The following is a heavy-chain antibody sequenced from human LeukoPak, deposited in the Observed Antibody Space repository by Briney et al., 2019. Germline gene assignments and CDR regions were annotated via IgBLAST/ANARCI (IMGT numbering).Heavy chain of an antibody. CDR2: IDGTSTVT. V-gene: IGHV3-11*03. Sequence: GGSLRLSCAASGFSFSDFYMSWIRQAPGKGLEWVSYIDGTSTVTNYADSVKGRFTISRDNAKNALYLQMNSLRAEDSAVYYCARTLVAAPGTKGGPWGQGTLVTVSS. D-gene: IGHD6-13*01. CDR1: GFSFSDFY. J-gene: IGHJ5*02. CDR3: ARTLVAAPGTKGGP.